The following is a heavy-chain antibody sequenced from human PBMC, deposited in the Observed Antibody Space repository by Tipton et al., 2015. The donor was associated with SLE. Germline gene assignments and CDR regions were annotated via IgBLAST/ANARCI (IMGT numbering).Heavy chain of an antibody. CDR2: ISSSGSTI. CDR3: ARDQGTSTMIVVALDY. Sequence: SLRLSCAASGFTFSDYYMSWIRQAPGKGLEWVSYISSSGSTIYYADSVKGRFTISRDNAKNSLYLQMNSLRAEDTAVYYCARDQGTSTMIVVALDYWGQGTLVTVSS. V-gene: IGHV3-11*04. D-gene: IGHD3-22*01. J-gene: IGHJ4*02. CDR1: GFTFSDYY.